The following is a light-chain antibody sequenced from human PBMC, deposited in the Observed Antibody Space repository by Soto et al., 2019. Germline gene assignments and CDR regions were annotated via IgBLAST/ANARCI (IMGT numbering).Light chain of an antibody. CDR3: QHRFNWPRSIT. Sequence: EILLTQSPATLSLSPGDAATLSCRASQSVRTYLAWYQQKPGQAPRLLIYDASNRATGIPTRFSGSGSGTDFTLTISSLEPEDFAVYYCQHRFNWPRSITFGQGTRLEIK. CDR1: QSVRTY. CDR2: DAS. V-gene: IGKV3-11*01. J-gene: IGKJ5*01.